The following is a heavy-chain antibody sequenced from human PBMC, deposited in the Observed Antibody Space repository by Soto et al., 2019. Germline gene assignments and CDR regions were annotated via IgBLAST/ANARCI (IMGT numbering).Heavy chain of an antibody. D-gene: IGHD6-6*01. Sequence: GGSLRLSCAASGFTFSDYYMSWIRQAPGKGLEWVSYISSSSSYTNYADSVKGRFTISRDNAKNSLYLQMNSLRAEDTAVYYCPRARQLEPHGMDVWGQGTTVTVSS. CDR3: PRARQLEPHGMDV. J-gene: IGHJ6*02. CDR1: GFTFSDYY. V-gene: IGHV3-11*05. CDR2: ISSSSSYT.